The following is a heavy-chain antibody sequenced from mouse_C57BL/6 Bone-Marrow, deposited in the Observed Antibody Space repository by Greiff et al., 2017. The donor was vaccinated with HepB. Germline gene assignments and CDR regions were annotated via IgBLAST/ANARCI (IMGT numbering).Heavy chain of an antibody. CDR1: GFNIKDYY. J-gene: IGHJ1*03. CDR2: IDPEDGEP. D-gene: IGHD2-4*01. Sequence: EVMLVESGAELVKPGASVKLSCTASGFNIKDYYMHWVKQRTEQGLEWIGRIDPEDGEPKYAPKFQGKATITADTTSNTAYLQLSILTSEDTAVYYCARGDYPYWYFDVWGTGTTVTVSS. V-gene: IGHV14-2*01. CDR3: ARGDYPYWYFDV.